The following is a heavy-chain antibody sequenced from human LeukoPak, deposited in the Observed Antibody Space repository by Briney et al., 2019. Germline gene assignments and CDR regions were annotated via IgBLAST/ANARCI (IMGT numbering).Heavy chain of an antibody. D-gene: IGHD5-24*01. Sequence: QTVGSLRLSCAASGFTFNSYGMHWVRQAPGQGLEWVAFIRYDGSYEYYGDSVKGRFTISRDNSKTTLYLQMNSLRSEDTAVYYCAKDGGLHLYYYYNYMDIWGKGTTVTVSS. CDR1: GFTFNSYG. CDR2: IRYDGSYE. J-gene: IGHJ6*03. CDR3: AKDGGLHLYYYYNYMDI. V-gene: IGHV3-30*02.